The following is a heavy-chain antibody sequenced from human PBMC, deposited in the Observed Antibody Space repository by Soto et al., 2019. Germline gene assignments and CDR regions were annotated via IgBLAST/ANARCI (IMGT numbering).Heavy chain of an antibody. V-gene: IGHV1-18*04. D-gene: IGHD6-19*01. CDR1: GYTFTAYG. J-gene: IGHJ4*02. CDR2: ISTHNGKT. CDR3: ARGVAVAAVDYVDY. Sequence: QVQLVQSGAEMKKPGASVRVSCKASGYTFTAYGITWVRQAPGQGLEYMGWISTHNGKTNYAQKVQGRFTLTTDKSTSTAYMDLRALTSDDPAVYYCARGVAVAAVDYVDYWGQGTLVTVSS.